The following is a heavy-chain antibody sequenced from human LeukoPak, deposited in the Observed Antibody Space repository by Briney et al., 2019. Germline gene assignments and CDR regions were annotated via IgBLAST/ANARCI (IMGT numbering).Heavy chain of an antibody. Sequence: SETQSLTCAVYGGSFSGYYWSWIRQPPGKGLEWIGEINHSGSTNYNPSLKSRVIISVDTSKNQFSLKLSSVTAADTAVYYCARGRAVTTSRFDLWGRGTLVTVSS. CDR2: INHSGST. D-gene: IGHD4-17*01. J-gene: IGHJ2*01. CDR1: GGSFSGYY. V-gene: IGHV4-34*01. CDR3: ARGRAVTTSRFDL.